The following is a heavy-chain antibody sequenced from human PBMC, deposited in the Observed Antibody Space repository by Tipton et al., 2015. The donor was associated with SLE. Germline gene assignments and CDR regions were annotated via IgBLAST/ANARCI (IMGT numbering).Heavy chain of an antibody. V-gene: IGHV3-7*01. CDR3: ARASSRNDSY. D-gene: IGHD3-16*01. Sequence: SLRLSCAAYGFTFSSYWLSWVRQAPGKGLEGVANIKQDGSEKYYAAPVKGRFTISRANAKNSLYLQRNSRRAEDTAWYYCARASSRNDSYCGPGALCSVSP. CDR2: IKQDGSEK. J-gene: IGHJ4*02. CDR1: GFTFSSYW.